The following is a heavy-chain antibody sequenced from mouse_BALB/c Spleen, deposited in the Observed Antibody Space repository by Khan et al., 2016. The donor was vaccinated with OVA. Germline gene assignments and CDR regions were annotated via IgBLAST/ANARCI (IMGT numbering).Heavy chain of an antibody. J-gene: IGHJ3*01. CDR1: GYSFTSYL. V-gene: IGHV1-5*01. CDR2: IYPGNSDT. D-gene: IGHD1-3*01. Sequence: IQLVQSGIVLARPGASVKMSCKASGYSFTSYLIHWVKQRPGQGLEWIGGIYPGNSDTSYNQKFKDKAKLTAGTSASTAYMELSSLTNEDSAVYYCTRGGYSSFAYGGQGTLVTVSA. CDR3: TRGGYSSFAY.